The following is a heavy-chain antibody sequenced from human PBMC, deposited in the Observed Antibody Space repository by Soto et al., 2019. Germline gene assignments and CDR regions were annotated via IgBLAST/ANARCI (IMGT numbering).Heavy chain of an antibody. V-gene: IGHV4-39*01. J-gene: IGHJ5*02. CDR2: MYYSGTT. CDR1: GGSISSSDFY. CDR3: AVVDSTGNWFDP. Sequence: QLQLQESGPGLVKPSETLSLTCTVSGGSISSSDFYWGWLRQTPGKGLEFIGSMYYSGTTYYNPSVKSRVTIAVDASKHQFTLKLLSVTAADTAVYYCAVVDSTGNWFDPWGEGALVTVSS. D-gene: IGHD6-25*01.